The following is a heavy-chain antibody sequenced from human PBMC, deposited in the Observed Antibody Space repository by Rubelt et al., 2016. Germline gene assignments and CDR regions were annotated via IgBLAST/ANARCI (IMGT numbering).Heavy chain of an antibody. CDR3: ARVRDDYGDY. V-gene: IGHV1-18*01. CDR2: ISAYNGNT. Sequence: QVQLVQSGAEVKKPGASVKVSCKASGYTFTSYGISWVRQAPGQGLEWMGWISAYNGNTNDAQKLQGRVTMTTGPSTSTAYVELRSRGSDDPAVYYWARVRDDYGDYWGQGTLVTVSS. CDR1: GYTFTSYG. D-gene: IGHD5-24*01. J-gene: IGHJ4*02.